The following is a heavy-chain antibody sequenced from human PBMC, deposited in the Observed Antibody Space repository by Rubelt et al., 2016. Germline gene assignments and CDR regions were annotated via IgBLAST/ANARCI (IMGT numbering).Heavy chain of an antibody. V-gene: IGHV1-18*01. CDR1: GDTFTNYH. J-gene: IGHJ4*02. Sequence: QAHLVQSGAEVKKPGASVKVSCKASGDTFTNYHYTWVRQAPGKGLEWMGWINGYNGNTDYEQKFQGRVTMTRATAATTAYMGLGSLGSDETAIYYCASVSNWGIDHWGQGTLVTVSS. CDR2: INGYNGNT. CDR3: ASVSNWGIDH. D-gene: IGHD7-27*01.